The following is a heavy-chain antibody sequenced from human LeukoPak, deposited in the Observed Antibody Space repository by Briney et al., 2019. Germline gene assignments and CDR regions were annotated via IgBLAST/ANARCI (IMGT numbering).Heavy chain of an antibody. V-gene: IGHV4-4*07. D-gene: IGHD6-19*01. CDR1: GGSISSFH. J-gene: IGHJ2*01. CDR2: IYTSGIT. Sequence: SETLSLTCAVSGGSISSFHWSWIRQPAGEGLEWLGRIYTSGITNYNPSLKGRVPMSVDTSKNQFSLKLSSVTAADTAVYYCARDPGSSGWYYWYFDLWGRGTLVTVSS. CDR3: ARDPGSSGWYYWYFDL.